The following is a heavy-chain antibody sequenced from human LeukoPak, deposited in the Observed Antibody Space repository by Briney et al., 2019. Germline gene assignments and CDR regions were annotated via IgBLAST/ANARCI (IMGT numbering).Heavy chain of an antibody. D-gene: IGHD6-13*01. Sequence: SETLSLTCTVSGGSISTNAYLWAWIRQPPGRGLEWIASIFYSGATYYNPSLKSRVTISVDTSKNQFSLKLSSVTAADTAVYYCARAGYSSSWYDLKLIEYNWFDPWGQGTLVTVSS. CDR3: ARAGYSSSWYDLKLIEYNWFDP. CDR2: IFYSGAT. CDR1: GGSISTNAYL. J-gene: IGHJ5*02. V-gene: IGHV4-39*07.